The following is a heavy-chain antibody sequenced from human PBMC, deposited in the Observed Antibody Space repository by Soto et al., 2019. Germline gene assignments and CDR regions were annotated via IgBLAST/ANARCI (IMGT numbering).Heavy chain of an antibody. V-gene: IGHV4-31*03. Sequence: PSETLSLTCTVSGGSISSGGYSWSWIRQHPGKGLEWIGYIYYSGSTYYNPSLKSRVTISVDTSKNQFSLKLNSVTAADTAVYYCARSRYSSSWYYFHYWGQGTLVTVS. J-gene: IGHJ4*02. CDR2: IYYSGST. CDR3: ARSRYSSSWYYFHY. D-gene: IGHD6-13*01. CDR1: GGSISSGGYS.